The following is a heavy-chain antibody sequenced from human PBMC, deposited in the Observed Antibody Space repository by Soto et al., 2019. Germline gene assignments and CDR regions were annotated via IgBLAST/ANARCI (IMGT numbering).Heavy chain of an antibody. D-gene: IGHD3-3*01. CDR1: GFTFSSYA. CDR2: ISGSGGST. CDR3: AKDGSYDFWSGYRNWFDP. J-gene: IGHJ5*02. Sequence: EVQLLESGGGLVQPGGSLRLSCAASGFTFSSYAMSWVRQAPGMGLEWVSVISGSGGSTYYADSVKGRFTISRDNSKNTVYLQMNSLRAEDTAVYYCAKDGSYDFWSGYRNWFDPWGQGTLVTVSS. V-gene: IGHV3-23*01.